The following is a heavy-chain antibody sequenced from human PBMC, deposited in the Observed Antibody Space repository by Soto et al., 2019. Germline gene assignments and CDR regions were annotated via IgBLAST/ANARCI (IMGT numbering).Heavy chain of an antibody. Sequence: SETLSLTCTVSGGSISSSGYYWGWIRQPPGKGPEWIGNIYYSGSTNYNPSLKSRVTISVDTSKNQFSLKLSSVTAADTAVYYFSIVLKLTTTPLYYYYYGMDVWGQGTTVTVSS. CDR2: IYYSGST. V-gene: IGHV4-39*07. J-gene: IGHJ6*02. D-gene: IGHD4-17*01. CDR1: GGSISSSGYY. CDR3: SIVLKLTTTPLYYYYYGMDV.